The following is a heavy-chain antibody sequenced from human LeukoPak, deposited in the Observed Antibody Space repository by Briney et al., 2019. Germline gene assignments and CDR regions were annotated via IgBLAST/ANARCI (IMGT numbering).Heavy chain of an antibody. V-gene: IGHV3-23*01. CDR2: ISGGGGST. D-gene: IGHD2-15*01. J-gene: IGHJ5*02. CDR3: AKDHRVGQLLLLP. Sequence: PGGSLRLSCAASGFTFSSYAMTWVRQAPGMGLEWVSTISGGGGSTYCADSVKGRFTISRDNSKNTLYLQMNNLRAEDTAVYYCAKDHRVGQLLLLPWGQGTLVTVSS. CDR1: GFTFSSYA.